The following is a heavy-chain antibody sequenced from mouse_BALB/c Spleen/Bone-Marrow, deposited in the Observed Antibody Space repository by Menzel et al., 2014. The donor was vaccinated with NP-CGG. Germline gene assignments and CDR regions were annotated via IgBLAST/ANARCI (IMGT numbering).Heavy chain of an antibody. V-gene: IGHV14-3*02. CDR2: IDPANGNT. CDR1: GFNIKDTY. Sequence: EVKLVESGAELVKPGASVRLSCTASGFNIKDTYMDWVKQRPEQGLEWIGRIDPANGNTKYDPKFQGKATITADTSSNTAYLQLSSLTSEDTAVYYCARYRLGTYFDYWGQGTTLTASS. D-gene: IGHD2-14*01. J-gene: IGHJ2*01. CDR3: ARYRLGTYFDY.